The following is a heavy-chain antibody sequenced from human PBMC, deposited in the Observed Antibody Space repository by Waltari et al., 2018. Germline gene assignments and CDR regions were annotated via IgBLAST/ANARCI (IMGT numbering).Heavy chain of an antibody. CDR2: IYWNDDK. Sequence: QITLKESGPTLVKPTQTLTLTCTFSGFSLSTSGVGVGWIRQPPGKALEWLALIYWNDDKRYSPSLKSRVTITKDTSKNQVVLTMTNMDPVDTATYYCAHGEAAAASYYFDYWGQGTLVTVSS. CDR1: GFSLSTSGVG. D-gene: IGHD6-13*01. J-gene: IGHJ4*02. V-gene: IGHV2-5*01. CDR3: AHGEAAAASYYFDY.